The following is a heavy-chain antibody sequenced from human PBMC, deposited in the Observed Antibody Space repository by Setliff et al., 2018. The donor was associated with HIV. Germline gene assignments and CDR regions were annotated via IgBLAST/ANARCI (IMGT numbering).Heavy chain of an antibody. D-gene: IGHD2-15*01. CDR3: ARASAATYCSGGACYLPDY. J-gene: IGHJ4*02. CDR1: GFIFSSYW. CDR2: TKQDGSET. Sequence: PGGSLRLSCSVSGFIFSSYWMNWVRQTPGKGLEWVAKTKQDGSETSYVDSVKGRFTVSRDNAKNSLYLQMNSLRAEDTATYYCARASAATYCSGGACYLPDYWGQGTLVTVSS. V-gene: IGHV3-7*01.